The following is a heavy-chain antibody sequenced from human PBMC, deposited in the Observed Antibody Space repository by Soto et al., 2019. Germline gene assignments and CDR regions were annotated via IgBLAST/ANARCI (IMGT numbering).Heavy chain of an antibody. V-gene: IGHV1-69*06. Sequence: QVQLVQSGAEVKKPGSSVKVSCEASGGTFSGHAISWVRQAPGQGPEWMGGLIPLFGTTQYAQNFQDRLTITADKSTSTAYMELTSLRFEDSAIYYCARGPNWGYRFDSWGQGTLVTVSS. CDR1: GGTFSGHA. CDR2: LIPLFGTT. D-gene: IGHD7-27*01. CDR3: ARGPNWGYRFDS. J-gene: IGHJ4*02.